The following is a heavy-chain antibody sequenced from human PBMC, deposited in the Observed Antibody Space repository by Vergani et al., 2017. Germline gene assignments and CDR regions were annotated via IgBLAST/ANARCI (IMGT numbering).Heavy chain of an antibody. D-gene: IGHD6-13*01. CDR1: GFPFDDYA. J-gene: IGHJ2*01. V-gene: IGHV3-9*01. CDR3: VKDIAESGNYWYFDL. Sequence: EVQLVESGGGLVQPGRSLRLSCAASGFPFDDYAMHWVRQAPGKGLEWVSGINWNSDSIAYADSVKGRFTISRDNAKNSLYLQMNSLRAEDTALYYCVKDIAESGNYWYFDLWGRGTLVAVSS. CDR2: INWNSDSI.